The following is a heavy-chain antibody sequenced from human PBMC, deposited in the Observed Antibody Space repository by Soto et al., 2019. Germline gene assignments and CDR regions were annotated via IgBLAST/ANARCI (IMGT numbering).Heavy chain of an antibody. V-gene: IGHV1-18*01. J-gene: IGHJ6*02. CDR3: AREGVAPYYYYGMDI. D-gene: IGHD5-12*01. Sequence: ASVKVSCKASGYTFTRSGISWARQAPGQGPEWMGWISSYNGDTNYAQTFQGRVTVTTDTSTSTAYMELRSLRSDDTAVYYCAREGVAPYYYYGMDIRGQRTPVTVSS. CDR2: ISSYNGDT. CDR1: GYTFTRSG.